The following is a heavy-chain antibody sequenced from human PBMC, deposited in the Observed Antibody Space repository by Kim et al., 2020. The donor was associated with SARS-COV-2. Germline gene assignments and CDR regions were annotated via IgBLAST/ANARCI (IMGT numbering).Heavy chain of an antibody. J-gene: IGHJ4*02. CDR2: IYYSGST. CDR1: GGSISSSSYY. Sequence: SETLSLTCTVSGGSISSSSYYWGWIRQPPGKGLEWIGSIYYSGSTYYNPSLKSRVTISVDTSKNQFSLKLSSVTAADTAVYYCARLDTSTFPSWYFDYWGQGTLVTVSS. V-gene: IGHV4-39*07. CDR3: ARLDTSTFPSWYFDY. D-gene: IGHD5-18*01.